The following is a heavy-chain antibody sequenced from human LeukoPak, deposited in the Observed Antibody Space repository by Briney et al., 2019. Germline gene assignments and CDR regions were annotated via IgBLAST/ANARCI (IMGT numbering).Heavy chain of an antibody. CDR3: ARYPTAMVSFDY. CDR2: IYYSGNT. D-gene: IGHD5-18*01. J-gene: IGHJ4*02. Sequence: SETLSLTCTVSGGSISSSDYYWGWIRQPPGKGLEWIGSIYYSGNTYYNPSLKSRVIISVDTSKNQFSLRLSFVTAADTAVYYCARYPTAMVSFDYWGQGTLVTVSS. V-gene: IGHV4-39*01. CDR1: GGSISSSDYY.